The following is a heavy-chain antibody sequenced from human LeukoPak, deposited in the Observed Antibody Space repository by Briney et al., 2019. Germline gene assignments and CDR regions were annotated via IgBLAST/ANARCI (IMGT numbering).Heavy chain of an antibody. Sequence: GGSLRLSCAASGFTFSSYAMHWVRQAPGKGLEWVAVISYDGSNKYYADSVKGRFTISRDNSKNTLYLQMNSLRAEDTALYYCVRDLGYEYSTSSPPAYWGQGTLVTVSS. CDR2: ISYDGSNK. V-gene: IGHV3-30-3*01. CDR3: VRDLGYEYSTSSPPAY. CDR1: GFTFSSYA. D-gene: IGHD6-6*01. J-gene: IGHJ4*02.